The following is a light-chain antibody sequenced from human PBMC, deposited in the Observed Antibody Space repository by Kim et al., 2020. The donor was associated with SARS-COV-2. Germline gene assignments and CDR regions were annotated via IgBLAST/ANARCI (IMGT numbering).Light chain of an antibody. CDR3: QVWDSSRDHRGM. V-gene: IGLV3-21*04. CDR2: HDS. Sequence: SYELTQPPSVSVAPGKTANITCERNNIGRKSVHWFQQKPGQAPVVVISHDSDRPRGIPERFSGSNSGNTATLTITRVEGGDEADYYCQVWDSSRDHRGMFGGGTQLTVL. J-gene: IGLJ3*02. CDR1: NIGRKS.